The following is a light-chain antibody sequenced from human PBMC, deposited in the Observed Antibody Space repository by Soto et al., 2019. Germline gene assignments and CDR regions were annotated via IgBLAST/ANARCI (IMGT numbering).Light chain of an antibody. CDR2: AAS. Sequence: EIVLTQSPGTLSMFLGERATLSCRASQPLSTAALAWYQQRPGQTPLLLDDAASTRDTDIPDRFNGSGSGTDLALTISRLEPEDFALYYCQQYNDSPLTFGPGTKVDIK. V-gene: IGKV3-20*01. CDR3: QQYNDSPLT. J-gene: IGKJ3*01. CDR1: QPLSTAA.